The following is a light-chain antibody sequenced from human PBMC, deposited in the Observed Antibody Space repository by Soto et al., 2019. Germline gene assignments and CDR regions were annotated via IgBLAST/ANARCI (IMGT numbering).Light chain of an antibody. Sequence: QLVLTQSSSASASLGSSVKLTCTLSSGHSSYIIAWHQQQPGKAPRYLMKLEVSGSYNMGSGVPDRFSGSRSGADSYLTICNRLFEAEAHYYCVTWDNNIPGFGGGTKLTVL. CDR1: SGHSSYI. J-gene: IGLJ2*01. V-gene: IGLV4-60*02. CDR3: VTWDNNIPG. CDR2: LEVSGSY.